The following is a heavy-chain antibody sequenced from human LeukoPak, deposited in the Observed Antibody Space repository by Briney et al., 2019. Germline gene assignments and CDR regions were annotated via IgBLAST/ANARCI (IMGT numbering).Heavy chain of an antibody. CDR1: GGSISSYY. V-gene: IGHV4-4*07. Sequence: SETLSLTCTVSGGSISSYYWSWIRQPAGKGLEWIGRIYTSGSTNYYPSLKSRVTLSVDTSKNQFSLKLRSVTAADTAVYYCASLPSNTVTHDYWGQGTLVTVSS. D-gene: IGHD4-11*01. CDR2: IYTSGST. J-gene: IGHJ4*02. CDR3: ASLPSNTVTHDY.